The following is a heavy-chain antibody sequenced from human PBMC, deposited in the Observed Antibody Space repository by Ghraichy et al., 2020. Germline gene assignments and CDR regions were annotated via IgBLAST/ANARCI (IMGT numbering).Heavy chain of an antibody. Sequence: GSLRLSCTVSGGSISSSSYYWGWIRQPPGKGLEWIGSIYYSGSTYYNPSLKSRVTISVDTSKNQFSLKLSSVTAADTAVYYCATDRWLQFPYYFDYWGQGTLVTVSS. CDR3: ATDRWLQFPYYFDY. CDR2: IYYSGST. V-gene: IGHV4-39*01. D-gene: IGHD5-24*01. J-gene: IGHJ4*02. CDR1: GGSISSSSYY.